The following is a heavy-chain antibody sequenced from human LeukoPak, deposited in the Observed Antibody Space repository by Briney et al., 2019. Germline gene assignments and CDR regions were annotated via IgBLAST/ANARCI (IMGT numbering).Heavy chain of an antibody. CDR1: GFTFSSYA. CDR3: TKHDRYSSSWYYFDY. D-gene: IGHD6-13*01. CDR2: ISGGGGST. V-gene: IGHV3-23*01. J-gene: IGHJ4*02. Sequence: GGSLRLSCAASGFTFSSYAMSWVRQAPGKGLKWVSAISGGGGSTYYADSVKGRFTISRDNSKNTLYLQMNSLRAEDTAVYYCTKHDRYSSSWYYFDYWGQGTLVTVSS.